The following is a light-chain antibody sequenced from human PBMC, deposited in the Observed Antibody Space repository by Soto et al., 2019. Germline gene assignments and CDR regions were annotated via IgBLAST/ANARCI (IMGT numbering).Light chain of an antibody. Sequence: EIVLTQSPATLSLSPGERATLSCRASQSVSSYLAWYQQKPGQAPRLLIYDASNRATGIPARFRGSGSGTDIPLTINSPVPEEFAVYFWQERKHLALEWTFGQGTKLEIK. J-gene: IGKJ2*01. CDR2: DAS. CDR1: QSVSSY. CDR3: QERKHLALEWT. V-gene: IGKV3-11*01.